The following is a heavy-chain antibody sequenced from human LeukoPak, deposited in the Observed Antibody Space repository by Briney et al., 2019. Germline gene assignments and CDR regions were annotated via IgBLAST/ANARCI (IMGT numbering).Heavy chain of an antibody. V-gene: IGHV1-8*01. CDR3: ARRLDQYSNSWYFDY. CDR1: GYTFTSYD. Sequence: GASVKVSCKASGYTFTSYDINWVRQATGQGLEWMGWMNANSGDTGYAQKFQGRVTMTRDTSISTAYMELSSLRSEDTAVYYCARRLDQYSNSWYFDYWGQGTLVTVSS. CDR2: MNANSGDT. J-gene: IGHJ4*02. D-gene: IGHD6-13*01.